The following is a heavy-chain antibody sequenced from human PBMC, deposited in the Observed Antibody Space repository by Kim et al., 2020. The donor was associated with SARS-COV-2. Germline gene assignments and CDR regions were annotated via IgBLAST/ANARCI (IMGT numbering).Heavy chain of an antibody. Sequence: GGSLRLSCAASGFIFETCSMNWVRQAPGKGLEWISYITGSGVTMYADSVRGRFTISRDNAKNSVFLDMNSLRDEDTAVYYCARDWTDSSGVHFCFDSWG. V-gene: IGHV3-48*02. D-gene: IGHD3-22*01. J-gene: IGHJ5*01. CDR3: ARDWTDSSGVHFCFDS. CDR2: ITGSGVTM. CDR1: GFIFETCS.